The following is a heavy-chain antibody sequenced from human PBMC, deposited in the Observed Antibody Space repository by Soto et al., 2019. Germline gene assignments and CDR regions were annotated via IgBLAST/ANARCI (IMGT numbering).Heavy chain of an antibody. CDR3: ATHLTYCSAGTRYPVFPYYGMDV. Sequence: QLQLQESGPGLVKPSETLSLTCTVSGGSISSSSYYWGWIRQPPGKGLEWIGSIFYSGSTYYNPSPTRRVTIAADTAKNHFPLKLSSLTAADTDVYYCATHLTYCSAGTRYPVFPYYGMDVWGQGTTVTFSS. D-gene: IGHD2-15*01. J-gene: IGHJ6*02. CDR1: GGSISSSSYY. V-gene: IGHV4-39*01. CDR2: IFYSGST.